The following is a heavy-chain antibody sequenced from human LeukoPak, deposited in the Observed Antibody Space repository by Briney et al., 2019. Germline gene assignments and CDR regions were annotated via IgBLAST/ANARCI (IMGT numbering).Heavy chain of an antibody. CDR2: ISHIGST. CDR1: GGSITNYY. J-gene: IGHJ3*02. V-gene: IGHV4-59*01. Sequence: SETLFLTCSVSGGSITNYYWNWMRQPPGKGLEWIGYISHIGSTNYNPSLKSRLTISVGRSKNQFYLKLTSVTAADTAIYYCARDRLSANAFDMWGQGTVVTVSS. D-gene: IGHD2-21*02. CDR3: ARDRLSANAFDM.